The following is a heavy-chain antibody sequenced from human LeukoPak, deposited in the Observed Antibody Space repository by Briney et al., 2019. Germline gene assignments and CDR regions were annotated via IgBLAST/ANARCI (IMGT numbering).Heavy chain of an antibody. CDR2: INHSGST. V-gene: IGHV4-34*01. CDR3: ASRLAPSDY. Sequence: SDTLSLTCAVYGGSFSGYYWSWIRHPPGRGLEWIGEINHSGSTNYNPSLKSRVTISVDTSKNQFSLKLSSVTAADTAVYYCASRLAPSDYWGQGTLVTVSS. J-gene: IGHJ4*02. D-gene: IGHD3-9*01. CDR1: GGSFSGYY.